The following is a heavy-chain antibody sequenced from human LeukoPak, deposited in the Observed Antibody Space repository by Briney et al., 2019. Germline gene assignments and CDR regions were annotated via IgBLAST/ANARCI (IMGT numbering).Heavy chain of an antibody. D-gene: IGHD3-10*01. Sequence: PSETLSLTCAVYGGSFSGYYWSWIRQPPGKGLEWIGEINHRGSTNYNPSLKSRVTISVDTSKNQFSLKLSSVTAADTAVYYCARERVLLWFGELSGPNWFDPWGPGTLVTVSS. J-gene: IGHJ5*02. CDR2: INHRGST. CDR1: GGSFSGYY. CDR3: ARERVLLWFGELSGPNWFDP. V-gene: IGHV4-34*01.